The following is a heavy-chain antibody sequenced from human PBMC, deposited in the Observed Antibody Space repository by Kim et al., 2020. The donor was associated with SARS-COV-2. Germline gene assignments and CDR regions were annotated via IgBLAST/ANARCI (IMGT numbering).Heavy chain of an antibody. D-gene: IGHD2-15*01. CDR3: AKGDIVVVVAATRLSGMDV. J-gene: IGHJ6*02. V-gene: IGHV3-23*01. Sequence: GQFTISRDNSKNTLYLQMNSLRAEDTAVYYCAKGDIVVVVAATRLSGMDVWGQGTTVTVSS.